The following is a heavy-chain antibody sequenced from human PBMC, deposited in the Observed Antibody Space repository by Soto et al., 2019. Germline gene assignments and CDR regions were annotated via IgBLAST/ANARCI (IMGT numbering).Heavy chain of an antibody. CDR3: ARHGSRDYVWGSYRSETDY. V-gene: IGHV4-39*01. J-gene: IGHJ4*02. CDR2: IYYSGST. Sequence: QLQLQESGPGLVKPSETLSLTCTVSGGSISSSSYYWGWIRQPPGKGLEWIGSIYYSGSTYYNPSLKSRVTISVDTSKNQFSLKLSSVTAADTAVYYCARHGSRDYVWGSYRSETDYWGQGTLVTVSS. D-gene: IGHD3-16*02. CDR1: GGSISSSSYY.